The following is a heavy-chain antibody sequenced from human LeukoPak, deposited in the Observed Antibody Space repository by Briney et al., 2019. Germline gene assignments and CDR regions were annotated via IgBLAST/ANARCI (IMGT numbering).Heavy chain of an antibody. D-gene: IGHD3-10*01. CDR2: IYPGDSDT. CDR1: GYSFTSYW. CDR3: ARHTYYDSGSYYRGDY. J-gene: IGHJ4*02. Sequence: GESLKISCKGSGYSFTSYWIGWVRQMPGKGLEWMGIIYPGDSDTRYSPSFQGQVTFSADKSTDTAYLQWSSLKASDTATYYCARHTYYDSGSYYRGDYWGQGTLVTVAS. V-gene: IGHV5-51*01.